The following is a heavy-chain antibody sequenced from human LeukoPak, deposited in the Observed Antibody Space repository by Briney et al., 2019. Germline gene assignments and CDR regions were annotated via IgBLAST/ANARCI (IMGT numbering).Heavy chain of an antibody. V-gene: IGHV4-39*01. J-gene: IGHJ4*02. CDR2: IYYSGSA. CDR3: ASGPFDFLTGYLYYFDY. D-gene: IGHD3/OR15-3a*01. CDR1: GGSISSRSYY. Sequence: PSETLSLTCAVSGGSISSRSYYWGWIRQPPGKGLEWIGTIYYSGSAYYNPSLKSRVTISVDTSKNHFSLQLSSVTAADTAVYYCASGPFDFLTGYLYYFDYWGQGTLVTVSS.